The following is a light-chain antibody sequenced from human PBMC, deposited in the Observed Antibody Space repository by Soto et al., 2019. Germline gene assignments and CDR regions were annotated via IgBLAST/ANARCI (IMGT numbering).Light chain of an antibody. Sequence: QAVVTQPPSASGTPGQRVTISCSGSSSNIGSNIVNWYQQLPGTAPKLLIYSNNQRPSGVPDRFSGSKSGISASLAISGLRSEDEADYYCAAWDHSLNGVVFGGGTQLTVL. J-gene: IGLJ2*01. CDR1: SSNIGSNI. CDR2: SNN. V-gene: IGLV1-44*01. CDR3: AAWDHSLNGVV.